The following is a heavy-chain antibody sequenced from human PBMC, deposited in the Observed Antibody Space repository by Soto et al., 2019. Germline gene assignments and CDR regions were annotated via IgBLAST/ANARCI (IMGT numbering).Heavy chain of an antibody. CDR2: IRDKSYNYAT. Sequence: PVGSLRLSCAASGLTFSASAMHWVRQAPGKGLEWVARIRDKSYNYATVYGAPVQGRFTISRDDSKSVAYLEMNSLRTDDTAVYYCCRHNPRWGSCDYCGQGTLVTVSS. J-gene: IGHJ4*02. D-gene: IGHD2-21*01. CDR3: CRHNPRWGSCDY. V-gene: IGHV3-73*01. CDR1: GLTFSASA.